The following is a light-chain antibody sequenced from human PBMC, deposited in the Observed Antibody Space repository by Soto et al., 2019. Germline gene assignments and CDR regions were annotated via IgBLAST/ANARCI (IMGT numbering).Light chain of an antibody. Sequence: QSVLTQPPSASGTPGQRVAISCSGGSSDIGSNPVNWYLHLPGAAPKLLIYRDNQRPSGVSDRFSGSKSGTSASLTISGLQAEDEADYYCTAWENNINLPVFGGGTKLTVL. V-gene: IGLV1-44*01. CDR3: TAWENNINLPV. J-gene: IGLJ2*01. CDR1: SSDIGSNP. CDR2: RDN.